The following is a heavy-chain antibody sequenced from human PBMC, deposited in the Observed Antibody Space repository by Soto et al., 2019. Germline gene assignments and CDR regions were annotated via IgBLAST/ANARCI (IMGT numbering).Heavy chain of an antibody. Sequence: QVQLVQSGAEVKKPGSSVKVSCKASGGTFSSYTISWVRQAPGQGLEWMGRIIPILGIANYAQKFQGRVTITADKSTSTAYMELSSLRSEDTAVYYCAREATIAGYYHGMDVWGQGTTVTVSS. CDR3: AREATIAGYYHGMDV. CDR2: IIPILGIA. CDR1: GGTFSSYT. J-gene: IGHJ6*02. V-gene: IGHV1-69*08. D-gene: IGHD5-12*01.